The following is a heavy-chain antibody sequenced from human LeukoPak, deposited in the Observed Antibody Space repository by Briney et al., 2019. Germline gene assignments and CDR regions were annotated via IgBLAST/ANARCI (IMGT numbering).Heavy chain of an antibody. CDR3: ARAGDYYESSGYYFGY. V-gene: IGHV1-2*04. Sequence: GASVKVSCKASGYTFTGYYMHWVRQAPGQGLEWMGWINPNSGGTNYAQKFQGWVTMTRDTSISTAYMELSRLRSDDTAVYYCARAGDYYESSGYYFGYWGQGTLVTVSS. CDR2: INPNSGGT. CDR1: GYTFTGYY. J-gene: IGHJ4*02. D-gene: IGHD3-22*01.